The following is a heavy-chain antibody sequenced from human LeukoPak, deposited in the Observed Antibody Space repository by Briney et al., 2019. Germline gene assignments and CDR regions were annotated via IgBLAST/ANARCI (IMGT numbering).Heavy chain of an antibody. J-gene: IGHJ5*02. V-gene: IGHV3-33*06. D-gene: IGHD4-11*01. CDR1: GFTFSHFE. Sequence: PGTSLRLSCEASGFTFSHFEMHWVRQAPGKGLEWVAVIWSDATNQYYADSVKGRFTISRDDFRKTVSLQMDGLRVEDTAVYYCAKDAQRGLDYSNSLEPWGQGSLVTVSS. CDR2: IWSDATNQ. CDR3: AKDAQRGLDYSNSLEP.